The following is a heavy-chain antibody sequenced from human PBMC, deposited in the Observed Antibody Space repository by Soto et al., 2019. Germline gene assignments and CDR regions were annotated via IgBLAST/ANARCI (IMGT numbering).Heavy chain of an antibody. CDR3: ASVSGTLAAAGPSVFDL. V-gene: IGHV4-39*01. Sequence: PSETLSLTCTVSGGAISSSSYYWGWIRQPPGKGLEWIGSIYYSWSTYYNPSLKSRVTISVDTSKNQFSLKLSSVTAADTAVYYCASVSGTLAAAGPSVFDLWGXGTPVTVS. J-gene: IGHJ5*02. CDR1: GGAISSSSYY. CDR2: IYYSWST. D-gene: IGHD6-13*01.